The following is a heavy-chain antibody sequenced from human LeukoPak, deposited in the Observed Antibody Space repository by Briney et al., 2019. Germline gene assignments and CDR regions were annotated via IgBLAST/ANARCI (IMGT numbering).Heavy chain of an antibody. J-gene: IGHJ6*02. CDR3: AKSRPTATVTVPLDV. Sequence: LSGRSLRLSCAASGFTFSSYGMHWVRQAPGKGLEWVAVISYDGSNKYYADSVKGRFTISRDNSKNTLYLQMNSLRAEDTAVYYCAKSRPTATVTVPLDVWGQGTTVTVSS. CDR1: GFTFSSYG. CDR2: ISYDGSNK. V-gene: IGHV3-30*18. D-gene: IGHD4-17*01.